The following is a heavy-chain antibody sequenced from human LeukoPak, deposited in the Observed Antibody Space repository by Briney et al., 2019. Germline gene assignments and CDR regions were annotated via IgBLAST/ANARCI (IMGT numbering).Heavy chain of an antibody. V-gene: IGHV1-46*01. CDR3: ANQYSSSWHYKY. D-gene: IGHD6-13*01. Sequence: GASVNVSCTASGYTFTSYYMHWVRQAPGQGLEWMGIINPSGGSTSYAQKFQGRVTMTRDTSISTAYMELSRLRSDDTAVYYCANQYSSSWHYKYWGQGTLVTVSS. J-gene: IGHJ4*02. CDR1: GYTFTSYY. CDR2: INPSGGST.